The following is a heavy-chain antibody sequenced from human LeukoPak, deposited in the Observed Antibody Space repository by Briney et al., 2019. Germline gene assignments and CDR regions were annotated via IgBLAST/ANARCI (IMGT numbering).Heavy chain of an antibody. CDR1: GDSISSRTSC. CDR2: IYYSGST. CDR3: ARDMKLWFGELSWPFAFDI. J-gene: IGHJ3*02. Sequence: SETLSLTCAVSGDSISSRTSCWSWIRQHPGKGLEWIGYIYYSGSTYYNPSLKSRVTISVDTSKNQFSLKLSSVTAADTAVYYCARDMKLWFGELSWPFAFDIWGQGTMVTVSS. D-gene: IGHD3-10*01. V-gene: IGHV4-31*11.